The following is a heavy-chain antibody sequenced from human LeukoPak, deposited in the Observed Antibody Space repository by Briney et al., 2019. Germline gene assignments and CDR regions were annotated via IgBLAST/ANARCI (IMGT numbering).Heavy chain of an antibody. D-gene: IGHD2-15*01. V-gene: IGHV1-3*01. Sequence: ASVKVSCKASGYTFTSYAMHWVRQAPGQRLEWMGWINAGNGNTKYSQKFQGRVTITRDTSASTAYMELSSLRSEDTAVYYCARDGGRDYCSGGSCDLDYWGQRTLVTVSS. J-gene: IGHJ4*02. CDR3: ARDGGRDYCSGGSCDLDY. CDR1: GYTFTSYA. CDR2: INAGNGNT.